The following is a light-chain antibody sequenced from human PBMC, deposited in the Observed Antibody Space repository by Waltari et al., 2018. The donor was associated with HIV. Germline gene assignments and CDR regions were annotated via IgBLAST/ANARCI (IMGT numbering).Light chain of an antibody. CDR1: SSDVGGYNYVSWNY. J-gene: IGLJ1*01. CDR3: CSYAGSSSFRV. CDR2: DVS. V-gene: IGLV2-11*01. Sequence: QSALTQPRSVSGSPGQSVTISCTGSSSDVGGYNYVSWNYVSWYQQHPGKAPKFILSDVSKRPSGVPDRFAGSKSDNAASLTISGLQVEDEADYYCCSYAGSSSFRVFGTGTKVSVL.